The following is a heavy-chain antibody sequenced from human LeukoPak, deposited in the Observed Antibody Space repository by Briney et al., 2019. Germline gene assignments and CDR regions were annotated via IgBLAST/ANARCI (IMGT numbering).Heavy chain of an antibody. V-gene: IGHV3-53*01. CDR3: AKESGVYSGNTRYWYFDL. D-gene: IGHD4-23*01. Sequence: GGSLRLSCAASGFTFSSNYMSWVRQAPGKGLEWVSVIYSGGTTYYADSVKGRFTISRDNSKNTLYLQMNSLRAEDTAVYFCAKESGVYSGNTRYWYFDLWGRGTPVTVSS. J-gene: IGHJ2*01. CDR2: IYSGGTT. CDR1: GFTFSSNY.